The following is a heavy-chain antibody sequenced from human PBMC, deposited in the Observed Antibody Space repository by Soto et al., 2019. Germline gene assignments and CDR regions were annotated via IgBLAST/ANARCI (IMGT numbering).Heavy chain of an antibody. CDR2: IYQSGSA. J-gene: IGHJ4*02. Sequence: QLQLQESGSGLVKPSQTLSLTCAVSGGSITSVGYSWSWIRQAPGMGLEWLGYIYQSGSAYSNPSRKSRDTKAIDKAKNQVSPKLISVTAADTAGYYCARGSTDDTPYFDYWGQGTLVTVSS. CDR3: ARGSTDDTPYFDY. CDR1: GGSITSVGYS. V-gene: IGHV4-30-2*01. D-gene: IGHD2-8*01.